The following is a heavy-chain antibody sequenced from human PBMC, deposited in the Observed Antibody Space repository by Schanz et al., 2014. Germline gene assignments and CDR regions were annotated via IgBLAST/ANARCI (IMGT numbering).Heavy chain of an antibody. D-gene: IGHD4-17*01. Sequence: QVQLVQSGAELRKPGTSVKVSCKASGYTFTSYGISWVRQAPGQGLEWMGRIVPIAGITNYAQRFQGRVTITADTSTNTAYMELSSLTSEDTAVYYCARGYGDSPTDFWGQGTLVTVSS. J-gene: IGHJ4*02. CDR1: GYTFTSYG. CDR3: ARGYGDSPTDF. CDR2: IVPIAGIT. V-gene: IGHV1-69*09.